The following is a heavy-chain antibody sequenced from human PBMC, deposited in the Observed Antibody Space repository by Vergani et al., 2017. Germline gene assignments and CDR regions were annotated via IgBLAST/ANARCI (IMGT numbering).Heavy chain of an antibody. CDR2: IDTSGGST. J-gene: IGHJ5*02. Sequence: QVQLVQSGAEVKKPGASVKVSCKASGYTFTSYYMHWVRQAPGQGLEWMGIIDTSGGSTSYAQKFQGRVTMTRDTSTSTVTMELSSLRSEDTAVYYCGRSALRFLEWSGFDPWGQGTLVTVSS. CDR3: GRSALRFLEWSGFDP. V-gene: IGHV1-46*01. D-gene: IGHD3-3*01. CDR1: GYTFTSYY.